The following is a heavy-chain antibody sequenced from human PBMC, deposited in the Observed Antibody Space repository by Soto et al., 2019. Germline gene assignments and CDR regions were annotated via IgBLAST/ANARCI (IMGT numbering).Heavy chain of an antibody. CDR3: AKDINTLKPYYDILTGYPLPPGDAFAI. J-gene: IGHJ3*02. CDR1: GFTFSSYA. D-gene: IGHD3-9*01. Sequence: GSLRLSCGASGFTFSSYAMSWVRQAPGKGLEWVSAISGSGGSTYYADSVKGRFTISRDNSKNTLYLQMNSLRAEDTAVYYCAKDINTLKPYYDILTGYPLPPGDAFAIWGQGTMVTVSS. CDR2: ISGSGGST. V-gene: IGHV3-23*01.